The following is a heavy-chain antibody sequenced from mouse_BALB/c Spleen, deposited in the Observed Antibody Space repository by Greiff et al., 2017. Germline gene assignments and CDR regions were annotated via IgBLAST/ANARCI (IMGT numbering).Heavy chain of an antibody. J-gene: IGHJ4*01. CDR3: ARRYYGSSYYYAMDY. CDR1: GYTFTSYT. V-gene: IGHV1-4*01. CDR2: INPSSGYT. D-gene: IGHD1-1*01. Sequence: VQLQQSGAELARPGASVKMSCKASGYTFTSYTMHWVKQRPGQGLEWIGYINPSSGYTNYNQKFKDKATLTADKSSSTAYMQLSSLTSEDSAVYYCARRYYGSSYYYAMDYWGQGTSVTVSS.